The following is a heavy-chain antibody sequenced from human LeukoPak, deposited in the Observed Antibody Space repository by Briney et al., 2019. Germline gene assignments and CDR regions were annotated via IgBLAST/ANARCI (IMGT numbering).Heavy chain of an antibody. J-gene: IGHJ4*02. V-gene: IGHV3-30*18. Sequence: GGSLRLSCAASGFTFSSYGMHWVRQAPGKELEWVAVISYDGSNKYYADSVKGRFTISRDNSKNTLYLQMNSLRAEDTAVYYCAKTGQCGGDCYSRFYFDYWGQGTLVTVSS. CDR3: AKTGQCGGDCYSRFYFDY. CDR1: GFTFSSYG. D-gene: IGHD2-21*02. CDR2: ISYDGSNK.